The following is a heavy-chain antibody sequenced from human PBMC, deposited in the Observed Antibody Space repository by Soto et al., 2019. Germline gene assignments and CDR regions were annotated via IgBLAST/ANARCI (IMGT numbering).Heavy chain of an antibody. CDR3: AKRLDSGSQVGLEN. Sequence: QVQLVESGGGVVQPGRSLRLSCAASGFIFSNYDMHWVRQAPGKGLEWVAFISYDGSSEHYADFVKGRFTVSKDNSKNTLFLVVNSLRAEDTAVYYCAKRLDSGSQVGLENWGQGTLVTVSS. V-gene: IGHV3-30*18. D-gene: IGHD1-26*01. J-gene: IGHJ4*02. CDR1: GFIFSNYD. CDR2: ISYDGSSE.